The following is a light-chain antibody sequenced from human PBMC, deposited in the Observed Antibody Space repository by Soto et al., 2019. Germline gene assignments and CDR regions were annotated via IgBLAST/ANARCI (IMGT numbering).Light chain of an antibody. J-gene: IGKJ1*01. CDR1: QSVSNNY. Sequence: EIVMTQAPDTLSVSPGERATLSFRASQSVSNNYLAWYQQKPGPAPRLLIYGASNRATGIPDRFSGSGSGTDFTLTISSLEPEDFAVYYCQQYGSSGTFGQGTKVDIK. CDR3: QQYGSSGT. CDR2: GAS. V-gene: IGKV3-20*01.